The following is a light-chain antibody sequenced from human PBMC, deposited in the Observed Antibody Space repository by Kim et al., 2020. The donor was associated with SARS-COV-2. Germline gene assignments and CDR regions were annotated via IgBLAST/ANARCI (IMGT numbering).Light chain of an antibody. V-gene: IGLV3-1*01. CDR3: QAWDSSTYV. CDR1: ELGDKY. CDR2: QVS. J-gene: IGLJ1*01. Sequence: SLAPGQTASITCSGDELGDKYACWYQQKPGQSPVLVIYQVSKRPSGIPERFSGSNSGNTATLTISGTQAMDEADYYCQAWDSSTYVFGTGTKVTVL.